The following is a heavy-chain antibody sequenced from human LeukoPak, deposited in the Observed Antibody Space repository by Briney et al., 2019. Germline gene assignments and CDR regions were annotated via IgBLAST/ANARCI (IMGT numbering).Heavy chain of an antibody. J-gene: IGHJ3*02. V-gene: IGHV4-30-2*01. D-gene: IGHD3-22*01. CDR1: GGSISSGGYS. CDR3: DRTTYYYNSSGYFPLDAFDI. CDR2: IYHSGST. Sequence: SQTMSLTCAVSGGSISSGGYSWSWIRQPPVKGLEWIGYIYHSGSTYYNPSLKSRATISVDRPKNQFSLKLSSVTAADTAVYYCDRTTYYYNSSGYFPLDAFDIWGQGTMVTVSS.